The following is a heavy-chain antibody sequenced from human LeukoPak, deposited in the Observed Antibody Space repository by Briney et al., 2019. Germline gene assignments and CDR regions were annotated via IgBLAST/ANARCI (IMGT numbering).Heavy chain of an antibody. J-gene: IGHJ5*02. CDR2: IYYSGST. D-gene: IGHD4-17*01. CDR3: ARYHWADGGTPYNWFDP. V-gene: IGHV4-59*01. CDR1: GVSISSYY. Sequence: SETLSLTCTVSGVSISSYYWTWIRQPPGKGLEWIGYIYYSGSTNYNPSLKSRVIISIDTSKNQFSLKLSSVTAADTAVYYCARYHWADGGTPYNWFDPWGQGTLVTVSS.